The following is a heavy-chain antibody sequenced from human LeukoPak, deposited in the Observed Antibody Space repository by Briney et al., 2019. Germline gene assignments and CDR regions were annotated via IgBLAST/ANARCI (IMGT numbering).Heavy chain of an antibody. CDR2: IYWDDDK. V-gene: IGHV2-5*02. Sequence: SGPTLLKPTQTLTLTFTFSGFSLSTSGVGVGWIRQPPGKALEWLALIYWDDDKRYSPSLKSRLTITKDTSKNQVVLTMTNMDPVDTATYYCAHRGGYCSGGSCSWGGYFDYWGQGTLVTVSS. D-gene: IGHD2-15*01. CDR3: AHRGGYCSGGSCSWGGYFDY. CDR1: GFSLSTSGVG. J-gene: IGHJ4*02.